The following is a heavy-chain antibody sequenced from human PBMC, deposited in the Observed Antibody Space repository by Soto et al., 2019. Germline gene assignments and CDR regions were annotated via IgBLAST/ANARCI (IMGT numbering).Heavy chain of an antibody. Sequence: SETLSLTCTVSGGSISSSNYYWAWIRQSPGKGLEWIGSVYYNGFTYYNPSLKSRVTISVDTSENQFSLKLTSVTAADTAVYYCARMGDFWSGPGELDPWGQGTLVTVSS. CDR3: ARMGDFWSGPGELDP. V-gene: IGHV4-39*01. CDR2: VYYNGFT. CDR1: GGSISSSNYY. D-gene: IGHD3-3*01. J-gene: IGHJ5*02.